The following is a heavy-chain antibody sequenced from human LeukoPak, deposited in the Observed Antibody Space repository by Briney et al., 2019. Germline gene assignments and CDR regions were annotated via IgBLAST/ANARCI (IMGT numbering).Heavy chain of an antibody. Sequence: GGALRLSCAASGFTFISYSMNWVRQAPGEGLEWVSVILNAGSKIYYADSLKGRFTISRDNAKNSLYLQMNSLRAEDTAVYYCLRGRGAYDYDSSGLYAIDSGGQGSMVTVPS. J-gene: IGHJ3*02. CDR1: GFTFISYS. CDR3: LRGRGAYDYDSSGLYAIDS. V-gene: IGHV3-30*03. CDR2: ILNAGSKI. D-gene: IGHD3-22*01.